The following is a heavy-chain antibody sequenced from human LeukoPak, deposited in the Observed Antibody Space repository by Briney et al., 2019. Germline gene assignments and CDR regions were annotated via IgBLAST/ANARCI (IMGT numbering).Heavy chain of an antibody. J-gene: IGHJ4*02. CDR2: ISYDGSNK. CDR3: ARGIPQRD. CDR1: GFTFSSYA. Sequence: GGSLRLSCAASGFTFSSYAMHWVRQAPGKGLEWVAVISYDGSNKYYADSVKGRFTISRDNAKNTLYLQMNSLRAEDTAIYYCARGIPQRDWGQGTLVTVSS. V-gene: IGHV3-30-3*01.